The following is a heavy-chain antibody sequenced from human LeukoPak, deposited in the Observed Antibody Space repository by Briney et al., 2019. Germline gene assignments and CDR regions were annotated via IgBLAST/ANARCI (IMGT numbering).Heavy chain of an antibody. Sequence: VASVKVSCKASGGTFSSYTISWVRQDPGQGLEWMGTIIPILGIANYAQKFQGRVTITAEKSTSTAHMELSSLRSEDTAVYYCARGESSCWSPYNWFDPWGQGTLVTVS. CDR1: GGTFSSYT. V-gene: IGHV1-69*02. CDR2: IIPILGIA. J-gene: IGHJ5*02. CDR3: ARGESSCWSPYNWFDP. D-gene: IGHD6-13*01.